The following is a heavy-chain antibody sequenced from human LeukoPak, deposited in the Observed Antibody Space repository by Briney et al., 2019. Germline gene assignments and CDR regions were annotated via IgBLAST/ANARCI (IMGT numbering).Heavy chain of an antibody. CDR3: ARHGSSYGYSLDY. D-gene: IGHD5-18*01. CDR1: GLRSSDYW. V-gene: IGHV3-7*01. J-gene: IGHJ4*02. Sequence: PGGSLRLSCAASGLRSSDYWMSWVRQAPGKGLEWVASIKRDGSERNYVDSVKGRFVISRDNAKNSVYLQLNSLRAEDTAVYYCARHGSSYGYSLDYWGQGTLVTVSS. CDR2: IKRDGSER.